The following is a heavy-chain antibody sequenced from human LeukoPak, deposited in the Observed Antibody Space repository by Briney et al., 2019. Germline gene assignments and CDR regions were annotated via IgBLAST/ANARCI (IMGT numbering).Heavy chain of an antibody. CDR2: IRYDGSNK. Sequence: QTGGSLRLSCAASGFTFSSYGMHWVRQAPGRGLEWVAFIRYDGSNKYYADSVKGGFTISRDNSKNTLYLQMNSLRAEDTAVYYCAKEGGYFDWPFTFDYWGQGTLVTVSS. CDR3: AKEGGYFDWPFTFDY. V-gene: IGHV3-30*02. D-gene: IGHD3-9*01. CDR1: GFTFSSYG. J-gene: IGHJ4*02.